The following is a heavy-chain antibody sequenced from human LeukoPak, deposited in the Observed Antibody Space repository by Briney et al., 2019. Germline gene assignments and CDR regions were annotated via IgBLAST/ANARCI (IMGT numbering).Heavy chain of an antibody. CDR2: IYSGGST. Sequence: GGSLRLSCAASGFTVSSNYMSWVRQAPGKGLEWVSVIYSGGSTSYADSVKGRFTISRDNSKNTLYLQMNSLRAEDTAVYYCAKVHASPSTSPELYYYYYMDVWGKGTTVTVSS. J-gene: IGHJ6*03. V-gene: IGHV3-53*01. CDR1: GFTVSSNY. D-gene: IGHD2-2*01. CDR3: AKVHASPSTSPELYYYYYMDV.